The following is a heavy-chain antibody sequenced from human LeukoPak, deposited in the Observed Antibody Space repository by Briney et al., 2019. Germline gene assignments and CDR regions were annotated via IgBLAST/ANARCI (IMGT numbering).Heavy chain of an antibody. CDR1: GGSLSRYY. CDR3: SRLARHYDILASYYTFFDY. J-gene: IGHJ4*02. D-gene: IGHD3-9*01. V-gene: IGHV4-59*01. CDR2: IYYSGST. Sequence: SETLSLTCTVSGGSLSRYYWSWIRQPPGKGLEWIGYIYYSGSTNFNPSLKSRVTISVDTSKNQFSLKLRSVTAADTAVYYGSRLARHYDILASYYTFFDYWGQGNLVTVS.